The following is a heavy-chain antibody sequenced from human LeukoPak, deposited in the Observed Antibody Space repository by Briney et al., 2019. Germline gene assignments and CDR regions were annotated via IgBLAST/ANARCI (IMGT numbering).Heavy chain of an antibody. D-gene: IGHD1-26*01. V-gene: IGHV1-18*01. CDR2: ISTYNGNT. J-gene: IGHJ4*02. Sequence: ASVKVSCKASGYTFTSYGISWVRQAPGQGLEWMGWISTYNGNTDYAQKLQGRVAMTRDTSTSTAYMDLRSLRSDDTAVYYCARDGVGPSRNFDYWGQGTLVTVSS. CDR3: ARDGVGPSRNFDY. CDR1: GYTFTSYG.